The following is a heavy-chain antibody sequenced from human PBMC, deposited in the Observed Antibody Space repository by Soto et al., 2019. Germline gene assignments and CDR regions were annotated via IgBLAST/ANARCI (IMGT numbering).Heavy chain of an antibody. V-gene: IGHV4-30-2*01. CDR2: IYHSGST. CDR3: AAGGGLPRYY. J-gene: IGHJ4*02. Sequence: QLQLQESGSGLVKPSQTLSLTCAVSGGSISSGGYSWSWIRQPPGKGLEWIGYIYHSGSTYYNPALKTRVTLSVDRSKNQFSLKLSSVTAADTAVYYCAAGGGLPRYYWGQGTLVTVSS. CDR1: GGSISSGGYS. D-gene: IGHD5-12*01.